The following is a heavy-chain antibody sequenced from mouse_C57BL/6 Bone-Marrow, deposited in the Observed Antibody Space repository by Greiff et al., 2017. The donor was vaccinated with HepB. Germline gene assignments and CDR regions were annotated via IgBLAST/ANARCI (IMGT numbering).Heavy chain of an antibody. CDR1: GYTFTSYT. CDR2: INPSSGYT. V-gene: IGHV1-4*01. CDR3: LHYYAY. Sequence: VQRVESGAELARPGASVKMSCKASGYTFTSYTMHWVKQRPGQGLEWIGYINPSSGYTKYNQKFKDKATLTADKSSSTAYMQLSSLTSEDSAVYYCLHYYAYWGQGTTLTVSS. D-gene: IGHD1-2*01. J-gene: IGHJ2*01.